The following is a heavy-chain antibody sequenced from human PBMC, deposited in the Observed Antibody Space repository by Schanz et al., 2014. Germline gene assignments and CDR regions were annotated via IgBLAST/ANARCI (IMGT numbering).Heavy chain of an antibody. Sequence: DVQLVESGGGLVQPGRSLRLSCAASGFTFADYAMHWVRQAPGKGLEWVSGSSWNGAGIGYADSVKGRFTISRDNAKNSLYLQMNSVTAEDTALYYCAKDIRIRLFFQFDSWGQGTLVTVSS. J-gene: IGHJ4*02. D-gene: IGHD3-3*01. CDR1: GFTFADYA. V-gene: IGHV3-9*01. CDR3: AKDIRIRLFFQFDS. CDR2: SSWNGAGI.